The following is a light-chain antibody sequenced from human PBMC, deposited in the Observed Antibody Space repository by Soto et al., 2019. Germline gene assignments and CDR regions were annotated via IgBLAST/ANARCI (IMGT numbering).Light chain of an antibody. V-gene: IGKV3-20*01. Sequence: EIVLTQSPGTLSLSPGERATLSCRASQSVSSNYLAWYQQKPGQAPRLLIYGASSRATGIPDRFSGSGSGTDFTLTISRLEPEDFAVYYCHQYGSLYTFSQGTKVEIK. CDR3: HQYGSLYT. J-gene: IGKJ2*01. CDR1: QSVSSNY. CDR2: GAS.